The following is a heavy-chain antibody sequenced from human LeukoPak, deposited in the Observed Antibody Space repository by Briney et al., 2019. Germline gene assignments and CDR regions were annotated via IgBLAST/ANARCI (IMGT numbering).Heavy chain of an antibody. CDR3: ARDYDYVWGSYRYTLDY. Sequence: GASVKVSCKASGYTFTGYYMHWVRQAPGQGLEWMGIINPSGGSSSYAQKFQGRVTMTRDTSTSTVYMELSSLRSEDTAVYYCARDYDYVWGSYRYTLDYWGQGTLVTVST. V-gene: IGHV1-46*01. J-gene: IGHJ4*02. CDR1: GYTFTGYY. D-gene: IGHD3-16*02. CDR2: INPSGGSS.